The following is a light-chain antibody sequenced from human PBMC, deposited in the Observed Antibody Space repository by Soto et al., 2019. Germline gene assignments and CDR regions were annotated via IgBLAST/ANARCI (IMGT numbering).Light chain of an antibody. J-gene: IGKJ4*01. Sequence: IQLTQSPSSLSASVGGRVTITCRTGQDISSALAWYQQKPGKAPKLLLYDASSLDAGVPSRFSGSGSGTDFTLSITSLRPEDFATYYGQQFNDFPLTFGGGTKVQIK. CDR2: DAS. V-gene: IGKV1D-13*01. CDR1: QDISSA. CDR3: QQFNDFPLT.